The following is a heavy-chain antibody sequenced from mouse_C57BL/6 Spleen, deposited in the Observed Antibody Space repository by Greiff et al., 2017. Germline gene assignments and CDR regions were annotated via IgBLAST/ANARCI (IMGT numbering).Heavy chain of an antibody. CDR3: ARIYYYAMDY. CDR2: IYPGDGDT. J-gene: IGHJ4*01. Sequence: QVQLQQSGAELVKPGASVKISCKASGYAFSSYWMNWVKQRPGKGLEWIGQIYPGDGDTNYNGKFKGKATLTADKSSSTAFMQLSSLASEDSAVHFCARIYYYAMDYWGQGTSVTVAS. V-gene: IGHV1-80*01. CDR1: GYAFSSYW.